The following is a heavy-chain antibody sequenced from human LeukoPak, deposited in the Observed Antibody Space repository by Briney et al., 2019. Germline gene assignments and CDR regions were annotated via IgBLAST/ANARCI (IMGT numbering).Heavy chain of an antibody. CDR1: GYTFTSYG. CDR3: ARDGVYYDSSGYFESFDY. D-gene: IGHD3-22*01. J-gene: IGHJ4*02. CDR2: ISAYNGNT. Sequence: ASVKVSCKASGYTFTSYGISWVRQAPGQGLEWMGWISAYNGNTNYAQKLQGRVTMTTDTSTSTAYMELSSLRSEDTAVYYCARDGVYYDSSGYFESFDYWGQGTLVTVSS. V-gene: IGHV1-18*01.